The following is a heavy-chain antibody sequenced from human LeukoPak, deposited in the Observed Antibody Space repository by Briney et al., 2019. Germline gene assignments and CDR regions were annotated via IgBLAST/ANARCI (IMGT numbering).Heavy chain of an antibody. J-gene: IGHJ3*02. CDR1: GDSVSSNSAT. D-gene: IGHD3-10*01. CDR3: ARGGRFGGHDAFDI. Sequence: SQTLSLTCAISGDSVSSNSATWIWIRQSPSRGLEWLGRTYYMSKWYKDYAVSLQGRISVNPDTSKNQFSLKLSSVTAADTAVYYCARGGRFGGHDAFDIWGQGTMVTVSS. V-gene: IGHV6-1*01. CDR2: TYYMSKWYK.